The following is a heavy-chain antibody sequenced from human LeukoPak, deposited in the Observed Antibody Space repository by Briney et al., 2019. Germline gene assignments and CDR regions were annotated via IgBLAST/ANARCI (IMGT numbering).Heavy chain of an antibody. CDR3: ARVNFLSVGESKNGMDV. Sequence: SVKVSCKASGGTFSSYAISWVRQAPGQGLEWMGRIIPIFGIANYAQKFQGRVTITADKSTSTAYVELSSLRSEDTAVYYCARVNFLSVGESKNGMDVWGQGTTVTVSS. J-gene: IGHJ6*02. V-gene: IGHV1-69*04. CDR2: IIPIFGIA. D-gene: IGHD3-10*01. CDR1: GGTFSSYA.